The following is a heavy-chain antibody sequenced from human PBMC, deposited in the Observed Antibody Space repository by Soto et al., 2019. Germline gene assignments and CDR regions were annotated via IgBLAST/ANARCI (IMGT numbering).Heavy chain of an antibody. D-gene: IGHD3-3*01. Sequence: GSLRLSCAASGFTFSSYGMHWVRQAPGKGLEWVAVISYDGSNKYYADSVKGRFTISRDNSKNTLYLQMNSLRAEDTAVYYCAKDLQTYYDFWSGYDSSYYYYGMDVWGQGTTVTVSS. CDR1: GFTFSSYG. J-gene: IGHJ6*02. CDR2: ISYDGSNK. CDR3: AKDLQTYYDFWSGYDSSYYYYGMDV. V-gene: IGHV3-30*18.